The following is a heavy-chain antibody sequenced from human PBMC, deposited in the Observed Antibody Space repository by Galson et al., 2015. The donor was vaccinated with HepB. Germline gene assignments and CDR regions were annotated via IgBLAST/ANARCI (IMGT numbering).Heavy chain of an antibody. CDR2: IYPGDSDT. D-gene: IGHD6-13*01. J-gene: IGHJ3*02. CDR3: ARRIAAAGTDAFDI. V-gene: IGHV5-51*01. CDR1: GYTFTSYY. Sequence: KVSCKASGYTFTSYYMHWVRQMPGKGLEWMGIIYPGDSDTRYSPSFQGQVTISADKSISTAYLQWSSLKASDTAMYYCARRIAAAGTDAFDIWGQGTMVTVSS.